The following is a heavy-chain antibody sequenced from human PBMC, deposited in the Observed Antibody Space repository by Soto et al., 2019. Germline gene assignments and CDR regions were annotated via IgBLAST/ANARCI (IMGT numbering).Heavy chain of an antibody. Sequence: LRLSCAASGFTFDDYTMHWVRQAPGKGLEWVSLISWDGGSTYYADSVKGRFTISRDNSKNSLYLQMNSPRTEDTALYYCAKDMMVYAIYYGMDVWGQGTTVTVSS. D-gene: IGHD2-8*01. J-gene: IGHJ6*02. V-gene: IGHV3-43*01. CDR3: AKDMMVYAIYYGMDV. CDR1: GFTFDDYT. CDR2: ISWDGGST.